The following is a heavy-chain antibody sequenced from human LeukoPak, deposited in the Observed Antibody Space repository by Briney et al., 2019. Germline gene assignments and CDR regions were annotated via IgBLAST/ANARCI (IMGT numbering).Heavy chain of an antibody. CDR3: ARGPAVIFGVVLDY. Sequence: GGSLRLSCAASGFTFSDYYMSWIRQAPGKGLEWVSSISSSSSYIYYADSVKGRFTISRDNAKNSLYLQMNSLRAEDTAVYYCARGPAVIFGVVLDYWGQGTLVTVSS. J-gene: IGHJ4*02. CDR1: GFTFSDYY. D-gene: IGHD3-3*01. V-gene: IGHV3-11*06. CDR2: ISSSSSYI.